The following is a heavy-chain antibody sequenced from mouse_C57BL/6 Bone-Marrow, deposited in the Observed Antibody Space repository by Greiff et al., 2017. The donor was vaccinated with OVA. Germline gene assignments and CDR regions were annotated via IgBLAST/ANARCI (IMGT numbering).Heavy chain of an antibody. CDR2: IRSKSNNYAT. D-gene: IGHD2-4*01. V-gene: IGHV10-1*01. Sequence: EVQLVESGGGLVQPKGSLKLSCAASGFSFNTYAMNWVRQAPGKGLEWVARIRSKSNNYATYYADSVKDRFTISRDDSESMLYLQMNNLKTEDTAMYYCVRLGLRRPWFAYWGQGTLVTVSA. CDR1: GFSFNTYA. J-gene: IGHJ3*01. CDR3: VRLGLRRPWFAY.